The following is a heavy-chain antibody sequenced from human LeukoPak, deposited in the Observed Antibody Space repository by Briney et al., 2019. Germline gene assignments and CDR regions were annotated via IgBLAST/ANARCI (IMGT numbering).Heavy chain of an antibody. D-gene: IGHD6-19*01. CDR1: GGSFSGYY. V-gene: IGHV4-34*01. CDR2: INHSGST. Sequence: SETLSLTCAVYGGSFSGYYWSWIRQPPGKGLEWIGEINHSGSTNYNPSFKSRVTISVDTSKNQFSLKLSSVTAADTAVYYCARGGGQGLVYWGQGTLVTVSS. J-gene: IGHJ4*02. CDR3: ARGGGQGLVY.